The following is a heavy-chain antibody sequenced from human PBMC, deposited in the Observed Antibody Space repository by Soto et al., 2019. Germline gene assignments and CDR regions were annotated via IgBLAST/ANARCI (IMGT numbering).Heavy chain of an antibody. V-gene: IGHV3-15*01. CDR1: GFTFSSAW. CDR3: PEAFHF. J-gene: IGHJ4*02. D-gene: IGHD3-3*02. CDR2: IRTETDGGTA. Sequence: EVQLVESGGGLVKPGGSLRLSCAASGFTFSSAWMSWVRQAPGKGLEWVGRIRTETDGGTADYPAPVKARFTISRDDSKNTLYLHMNRLETEDTAIYYCPEAFHFRGQGTLVTVSS.